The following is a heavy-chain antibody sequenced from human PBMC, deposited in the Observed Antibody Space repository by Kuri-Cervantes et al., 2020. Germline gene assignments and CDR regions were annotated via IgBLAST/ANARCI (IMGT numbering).Heavy chain of an antibody. D-gene: IGHD3-22*01. CDR3: ARERSYYDSSGYYVDY. CDR1: GGSISSYY. Sequence: SETLSLTCTGSGGSISSYYWSWIRQPAGKGLEWIGRIYTSGSTNYNPSLKSRGTMSVDTSKTQFSLKLSSVTAADTAVYYCARERSYYDSSGYYVDYWGQGTLVTVSS. CDR2: IYTSGST. V-gene: IGHV4-4*07. J-gene: IGHJ4*02.